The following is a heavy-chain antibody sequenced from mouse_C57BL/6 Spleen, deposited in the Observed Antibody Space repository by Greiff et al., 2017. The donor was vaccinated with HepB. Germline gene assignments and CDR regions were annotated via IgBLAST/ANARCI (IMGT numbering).Heavy chain of an antibody. CDR2: IDPETGGT. CDR3: TRYYYGSSPAWFAY. D-gene: IGHD1-1*01. V-gene: IGHV1-15*01. Sequence: QVQLKESGAELVRPGASVTLSCKASGYTFTDYEMHWVKQTPVHGLEWIGAIDPETGGTAYNQKFKGKAILTADKSSSTAYMELRSLTSEDSAVYYCTRYYYGSSPAWFAYWGQGTPVTVSA. J-gene: IGHJ3*01. CDR1: GYTFTDYE.